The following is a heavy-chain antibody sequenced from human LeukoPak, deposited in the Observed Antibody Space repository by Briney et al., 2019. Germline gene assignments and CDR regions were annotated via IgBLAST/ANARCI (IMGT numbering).Heavy chain of an antibody. CDR1: GYSFTNYD. Sequence: ASVKVSCKASGYSFTNYDINWVRQATGQGLEWMGWMNPSSGNTGFAQKFQGRVTLTRDTSITTAHMELSSLRSEDTAVYYCVRGRITVAVYYFDSWGQGTLVTVSS. CDR3: VRGRITVAVYYFDS. CDR2: MNPSSGNT. J-gene: IGHJ4*02. D-gene: IGHD6-19*01. V-gene: IGHV1-8*01.